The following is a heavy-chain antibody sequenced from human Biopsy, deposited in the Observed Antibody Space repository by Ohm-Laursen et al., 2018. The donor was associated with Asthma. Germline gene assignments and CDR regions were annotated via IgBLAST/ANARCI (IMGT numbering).Heavy chain of an antibody. J-gene: IGHJ6*02. CDR1: GYTFNSAG. D-gene: IGHD3-10*01. V-gene: IGHV1-18*01. CDR3: ARAVDYSHYYGIDV. CDR2: ISVYNGNT. Sequence: GYSVKVSCKTSGYTFNSAGITWVQQAPGQGLEWMGWISVYNGNTKVAQKLQDRVTMITDTSTSTAYMELRSLRSDDTAVYFCARAVDYSHYYGIDVWGQGTTVTVS.